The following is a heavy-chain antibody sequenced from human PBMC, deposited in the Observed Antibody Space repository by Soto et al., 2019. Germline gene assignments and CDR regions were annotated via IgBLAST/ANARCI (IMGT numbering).Heavy chain of an antibody. D-gene: IGHD6-13*01. V-gene: IGHV1-2*04. CDR1: GYTFTGYY. Sequence: QVQLVQSGAEVKKPGASVKVSFKASGYTFTGYYMHWVRQAPGQGLEWMGWINPNSGGTNYAQKFQGWVTMTRDTSISTAYMELSRLRSDDTAVYYCARGIAAAGTETSRYYFDYWGQGTLVTVSS. CDR3: ARGIAAAGTETSRYYFDY. J-gene: IGHJ4*02. CDR2: INPNSGGT.